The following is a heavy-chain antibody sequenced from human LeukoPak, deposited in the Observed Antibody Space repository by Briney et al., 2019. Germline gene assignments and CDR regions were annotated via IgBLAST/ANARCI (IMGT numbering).Heavy chain of an antibody. Sequence: GGSLRLSCAASGFTFSSYAMSWVRQAPGKGLEWVSAISGSGDNTYYADSVKGRFTISRDNAKNSLYLQMNSLRAEDTAVYYCAELGITMIGGVWGKGTTVTISS. CDR1: GFTFSSYA. J-gene: IGHJ6*04. D-gene: IGHD3-10*02. CDR3: AELGITMIGGV. V-gene: IGHV3-23*01. CDR2: ISGSGDNT.